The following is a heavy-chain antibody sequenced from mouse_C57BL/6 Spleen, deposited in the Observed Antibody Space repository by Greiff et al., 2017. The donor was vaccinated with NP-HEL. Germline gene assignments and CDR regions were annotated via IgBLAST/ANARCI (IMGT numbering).Heavy chain of an antibody. CDR3: TSLSTGGTPRYFEV. V-gene: IGHV1-74*01. D-gene: IGHD1-1*01. J-gene: IGHJ1*03. Sequence: VQLQQPGAELVKPGASVKVSCKASGYTFTSYWMHWVKQRPGQGLEWIGRILPSDSDTNYNQKFKGKATLTVDKSSSTAYMQLSSLTSEDAAVYYSTSLSTGGTPRYFEVWGTITTVTV. CDR1: GYTFTSYW. CDR2: ILPSDSDT.